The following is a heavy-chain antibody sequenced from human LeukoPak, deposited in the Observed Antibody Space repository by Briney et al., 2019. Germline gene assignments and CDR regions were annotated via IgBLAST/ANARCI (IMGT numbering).Heavy chain of an antibody. CDR1: GGSISSYC. CDR2: IYISGST. CDR3: SSSSRRYYYYYYMDV. J-gene: IGHJ6*03. Sequence: SETLSLAWTVAGGSISSYCCSWVRQPPGKGLEWIGYIYISGSTNYNPSLKSRVTISVDTSKNQFSLKLSSVTAADTAVYYCSSSSRRYYYYYYMDVWGKGTTVTVSS. V-gene: IGHV4-4*09.